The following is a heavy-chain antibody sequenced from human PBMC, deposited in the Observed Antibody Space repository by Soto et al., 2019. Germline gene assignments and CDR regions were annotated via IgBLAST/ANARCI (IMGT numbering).Heavy chain of an antibody. V-gene: IGHV3-23*01. CDR1: GFTFNSYA. CDR3: AKDHGPYGDGLDY. CDR2: ISSRGGRT. Sequence: PGGSLRLSCAASGFTFNSYAMSWVRQAPGKGLEWVSAISSRGGRTHYADSVKGRFTISRDNSKNTLYLQVNSLRAEDTAVYYWAKDHGPYGDGLDYWGQGTLVTVSS. J-gene: IGHJ4*02. D-gene: IGHD4-17*01.